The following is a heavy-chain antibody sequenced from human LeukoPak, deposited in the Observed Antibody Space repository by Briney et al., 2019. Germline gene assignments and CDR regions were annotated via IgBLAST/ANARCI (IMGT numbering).Heavy chain of an antibody. J-gene: IGHJ4*02. CDR2: IYTSGST. V-gene: IGHV4-61*02. CDR1: GASISSGSYY. CDR3: ARESPVVDTY. D-gene: IGHD2-2*01. Sequence: SQTLSLTCTVSGASISSGSYYWSWIRQPAGRGLEWIGRIYTSGSTTYNPSLKSRVTISVDTSKNQFSLKLSSVTAADTAVYYCARESPVVDTYWGQGTLVTVSS.